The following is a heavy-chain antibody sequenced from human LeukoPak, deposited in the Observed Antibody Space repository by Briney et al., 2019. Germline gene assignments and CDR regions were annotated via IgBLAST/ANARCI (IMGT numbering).Heavy chain of an antibody. Sequence: GRSLRLSCAASGFTFSSYAMHWVRQAPGKGLEWVAVISYDGSNKYYADSVKGRFTISRDNSKNTLYLQMNSLRAEDTAVYYCAKSGGKGSYGPTYYYYGMDVWGQGTTVTVSS. CDR3: AKSGGKGSYGPTYYYYGMDV. J-gene: IGHJ6*02. D-gene: IGHD5-18*01. CDR1: GFTFSSYA. CDR2: ISYDGSNK. V-gene: IGHV3-30-3*02.